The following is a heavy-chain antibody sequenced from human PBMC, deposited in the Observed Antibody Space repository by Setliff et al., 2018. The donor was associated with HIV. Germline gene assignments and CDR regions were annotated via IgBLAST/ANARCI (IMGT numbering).Heavy chain of an antibody. V-gene: IGHV4-61*09. J-gene: IGHJ4*02. CDR1: GGSISSGSYY. Sequence: SETLSLTCTVSGGSISSGSYYWSWMRQPAGKGLEWIGHIYTSGSTKYNPSLKSRVTISVDTSKNQFSLKLSSVTAADTAVYYCARAPGAYYYDSSGYPIGIRFDYWGQGTQVTVSS. CDR2: IYTSGST. CDR3: ARAPGAYYYDSSGYPIGIRFDY. D-gene: IGHD3-22*01.